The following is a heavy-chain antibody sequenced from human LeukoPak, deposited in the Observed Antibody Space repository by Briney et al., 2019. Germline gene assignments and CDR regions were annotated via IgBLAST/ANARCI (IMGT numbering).Heavy chain of an antibody. CDR2: VNHSGST. V-gene: IGHV4-34*01. CDR1: GGSLRDHL. Sequence: SETLSLTCAVYGGSLRDHLWTWIRQSPGKGLEWIEEVNHSGSTNSNPSLKSRVTVSVDTSKNQFSLNLSSVTAADTAVYYCARVLIGTLDYWGPGILVTVSS. D-gene: IGHD1-7*01. CDR3: ARVLIGTLDY. J-gene: IGHJ4*02.